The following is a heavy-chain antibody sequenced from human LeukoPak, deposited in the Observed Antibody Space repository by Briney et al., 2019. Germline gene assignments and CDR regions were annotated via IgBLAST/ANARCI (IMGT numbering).Heavy chain of an antibody. Sequence: GGSLRLSCAASGFTFSSYAMHWVRQAPGKGLEWVAVISYDGSNKYYADSVKGRFTISRDNSKNTLYLQMNSLRAEDTAVYYCARERSTGGMDVWGQGTTVTVSS. CDR2: ISYDGSNK. CDR3: ARERSTGGMDV. CDR1: GFTFSSYA. D-gene: IGHD2-2*01. V-gene: IGHV3-30-3*01. J-gene: IGHJ6*02.